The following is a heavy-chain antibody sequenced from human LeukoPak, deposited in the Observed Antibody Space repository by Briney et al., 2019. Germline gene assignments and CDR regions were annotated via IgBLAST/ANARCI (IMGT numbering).Heavy chain of an antibody. CDR2: ISSSSSTI. V-gene: IGHV3-48*01. CDR1: GFTFSSYS. CDR3: AREGAIYGDYVNY. J-gene: IGHJ4*02. D-gene: IGHD4-17*01. Sequence: GGSLRLSCAASGFTFSSYSMNWVRQAPGKGLEWVSYISSSSSTIYYADSVKGRFTISRDNAKNSLYLQMNSLRAEDTAVYYCAREGAIYGDYVNYWGQGTLVTVSS.